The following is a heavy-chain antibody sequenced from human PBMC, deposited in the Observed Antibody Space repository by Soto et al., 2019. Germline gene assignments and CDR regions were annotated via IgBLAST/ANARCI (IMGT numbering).Heavy chain of an antibody. D-gene: IGHD6-19*01. CDR2: ISAYNGNI. CDR3: ARDEDSGWNYFDY. Sequence: ASLNVSFKASGYTFTSYGINWVRPAPGQWLELMGWISAYNGNINYAQMLQGRVTVTTDTSTSTAYMELRSLRPDDTAVYYCARDEDSGWNYFDYWGQGTLVTVS. J-gene: IGHJ4*02. CDR1: GYTFTSYG. V-gene: IGHV1-18*01.